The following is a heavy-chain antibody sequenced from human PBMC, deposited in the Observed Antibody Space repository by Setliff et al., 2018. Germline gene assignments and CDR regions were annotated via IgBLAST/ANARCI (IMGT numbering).Heavy chain of an antibody. Sequence: SETLSLTCTVSGGSISSGTYYWSWIRQPAGKGLEWIGRLHTSGSIDYNPSLKSRVTISVDTSKNQFSLRLRSVTAADTAVYYCARDSSALPVWSATVGWFDPWGQGTLVTVSS. D-gene: IGHD3-3*01. CDR3: ARDSSALPVWSATVGWFDP. CDR1: GGSISSGTYY. J-gene: IGHJ5*02. V-gene: IGHV4-61*02. CDR2: LHTSGSI.